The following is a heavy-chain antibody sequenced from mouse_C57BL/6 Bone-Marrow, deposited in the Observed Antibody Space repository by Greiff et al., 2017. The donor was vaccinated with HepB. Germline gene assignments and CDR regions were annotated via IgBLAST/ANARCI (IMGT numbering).Heavy chain of an antibody. Sequence: EVHLVESGGGLVQPGGSMKLSCVASGFTFSNYWMNWVRQSPEKGLEWVAQIRLKSDNYATHYAESVKGRFTISRDDSESSVYLQMNNLRAEDTGIYYCSYYDYDSAWFAYWGQGTLVTVSA. CDR1: GFTFSNYW. J-gene: IGHJ3*01. CDR2: IRLKSDNYAT. V-gene: IGHV6-3*01. D-gene: IGHD2-4*01. CDR3: SYYDYDSAWFAY.